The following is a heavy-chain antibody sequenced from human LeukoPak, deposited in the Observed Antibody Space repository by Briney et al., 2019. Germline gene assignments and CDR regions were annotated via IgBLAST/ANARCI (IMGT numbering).Heavy chain of an antibody. CDR3: ARCALRADRSGWNFFDS. D-gene: IGHD6-19*01. CDR2: IWYDGSVK. V-gene: IGHV3-33*01. CDR1: GFTLSTYV. J-gene: IGHJ4*02. Sequence: PGRSLRLACAASGFTLSTYVMHWVGQAPGKGLEWVAVIWYDGSVKYYADTVKGRFTISRDNSKNTVYLEMNSLRAEDTALYYCARCALRADRSGWNFFDSWGQGTLVTVSS.